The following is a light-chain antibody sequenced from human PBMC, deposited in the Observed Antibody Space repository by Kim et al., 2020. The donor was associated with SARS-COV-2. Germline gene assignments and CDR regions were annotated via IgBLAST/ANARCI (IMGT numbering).Light chain of an antibody. Sequence: QSVLTQSPSVSGAPGQRVTISCTGSNSNIGAGYDVHWYQQLPGTAPKLLIYDNNNRPSGVPDRFSGSKSGTSASLAITGLQPEDESDYYCQSYDSSLSAVVFGGGTQLTVL. J-gene: IGLJ2*01. CDR2: DNN. CDR3: QSYDSSLSAVV. CDR1: NSNIGAGYD. V-gene: IGLV1-40*01.